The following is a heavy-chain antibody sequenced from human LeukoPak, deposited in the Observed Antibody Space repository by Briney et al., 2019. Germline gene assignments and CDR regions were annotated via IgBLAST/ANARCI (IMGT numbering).Heavy chain of an antibody. V-gene: IGHV3-23*01. D-gene: IGHD5-18*01. CDR2: ISGSGGST. CDR3: AKDKYSPNINYWFDP. CDR1: GFTLSSYA. J-gene: IGHJ5*02. Sequence: GSLRLSCAASGFTLSSYAMSWVRQAPGKGLEWVSAISGSGGSTYYADSVKGRFTISRDNSKSTVYLQMNSLRADDTAVYYCAKDKYSPNINYWFDPWGQGTLVSVSS.